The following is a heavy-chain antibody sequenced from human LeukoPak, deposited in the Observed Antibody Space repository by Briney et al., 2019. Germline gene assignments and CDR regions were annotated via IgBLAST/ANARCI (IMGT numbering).Heavy chain of an antibody. CDR3: ARPKTSGWYIIDYYGMDV. D-gene: IGHD6-19*01. Sequence: ASVKVSCKASGYTFTSYAMHWVRQAPGQRLEWMGWINAGNGNTKYSQKFQGRVTITRDTSASTAYMELSSLRPEDTAVYYCARPKTSGWYIIDYYGMDVWGQGTTVTVSS. CDR2: INAGNGNT. V-gene: IGHV1-3*01. J-gene: IGHJ6*02. CDR1: GYTFTSYA.